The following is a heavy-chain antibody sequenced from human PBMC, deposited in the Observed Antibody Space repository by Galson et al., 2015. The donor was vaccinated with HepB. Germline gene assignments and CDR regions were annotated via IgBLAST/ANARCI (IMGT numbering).Heavy chain of an antibody. V-gene: IGHV1-69*13. CDR1: GGTFSSYA. D-gene: IGHD2-2*01. J-gene: IGHJ6*03. Sequence: SVKVSCKASGGTFSSYAISWVRQAPGQGLEWMGGIIPIFGTANYAQKFQGRVTITADESTSTAYMELSSLRSEDTAVYYCARESGIVVVPAAMYYYYVDVWGKGTTVTVSS. CDR3: ARESGIVVVPAAMYYYYVDV. CDR2: IIPIFGTA.